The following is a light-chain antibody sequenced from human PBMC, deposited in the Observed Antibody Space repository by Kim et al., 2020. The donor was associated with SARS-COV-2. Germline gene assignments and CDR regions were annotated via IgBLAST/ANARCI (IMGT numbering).Light chain of an antibody. V-gene: IGKV1-5*03. J-gene: IGKJ4*01. Sequence: DIQMTQSPSTLSASVGDRVTISCRASQSISSWLAWYQQKPGKAPNLLIYESSSGVPSRFSGSGSGTEFTLTISSLQPDDFATYYCQQYNSYPLTFGGGTKVEIK. CDR1: QSISSW. CDR2: ESS. CDR3: QQYNSYPLT.